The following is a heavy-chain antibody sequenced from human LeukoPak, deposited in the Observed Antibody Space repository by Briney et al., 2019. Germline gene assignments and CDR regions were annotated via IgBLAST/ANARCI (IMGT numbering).Heavy chain of an antibody. J-gene: IGHJ4*02. V-gene: IGHV4-59*08. Sequence: PSETLSLTCTVSGXSISSYYWSWIRQPPGKGLEWIGYIYYSGSINYNPSLKSRVTISVDTSKNQFSLKLRSVTAADTAVYYCARYSGSYSGFDYWGQGTLVTVSS. CDR3: ARYSGSYSGFDY. CDR1: GXSISSYY. CDR2: IYYSGSI. D-gene: IGHD1-26*01.